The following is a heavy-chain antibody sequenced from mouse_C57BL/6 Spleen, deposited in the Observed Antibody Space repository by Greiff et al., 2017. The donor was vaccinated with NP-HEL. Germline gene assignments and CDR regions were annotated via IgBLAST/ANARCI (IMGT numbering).Heavy chain of an antibody. V-gene: IGHV1-66*01. J-gene: IGHJ2*01. CDR1: GYSFTSYY. Sequence: QVQLQQSGPELVKPGASVKISCKASGYSFTSYYIHWVKQRPGQGLEWIGWIYPGSGNTKYNEKFKGKATLTADTSSSTAYMQLSSLTSEDSAVYYCARPSGTGYFDYWGQGTTLTVSS. D-gene: IGHD4-1*01. CDR3: ARPSGTGYFDY. CDR2: IYPGSGNT.